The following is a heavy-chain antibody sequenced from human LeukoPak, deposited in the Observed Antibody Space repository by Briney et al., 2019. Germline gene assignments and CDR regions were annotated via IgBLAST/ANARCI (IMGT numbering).Heavy chain of an antibody. CDR1: GFTFSGSA. CDR3: TRVAARPSG. Sequence: GGSLRLSCAASGFTFSGSAIHWVRQASGKGLEWVGRIRSKANSYATAYAASVKGRFTVSRDDSKNTAYLQMNSLKTEDTAIYYCTRVAARPSGWGQGTLVTVSS. J-gene: IGHJ4*02. CDR2: IRSKANSYAT. D-gene: IGHD6-6*01. V-gene: IGHV3-73*01.